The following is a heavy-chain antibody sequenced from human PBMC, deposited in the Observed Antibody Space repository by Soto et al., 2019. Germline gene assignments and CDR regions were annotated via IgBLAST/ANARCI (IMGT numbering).Heavy chain of an antibody. CDR2: IYYSGST. D-gene: IGHD5-12*01. CDR3: ASGGLPGPITPPGPVDY. V-gene: IGHV4-61*01. CDR1: GGSVSSGSYY. Sequence: QVQLQESGPGLVKPSETLSLTCTVSGGSVSSGSYYWSWIRQPPGKGLEWIGYIYYSGSTNYNPSLKSRVTISVDTSKNQLSLKLISVTAADKAVYYCASGGLPGPITPPGPVDYCCQGTLVTVSS. J-gene: IGHJ4*02.